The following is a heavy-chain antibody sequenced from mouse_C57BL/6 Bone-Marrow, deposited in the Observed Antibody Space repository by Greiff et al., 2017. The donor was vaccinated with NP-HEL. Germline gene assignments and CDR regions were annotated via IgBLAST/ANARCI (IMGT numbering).Heavy chain of an antibody. V-gene: IGHV1-81*01. D-gene: IGHD1-1*01. CDR2: IYPRSGNT. CDR1: GYTFTSYG. CDR3: ARKGDYYGSSYDYFDY. Sequence: QVQLQQSGAELARPGASVKLSCKASGYTFTSYGISWVKQRTGQGLEWIGEIYPRSGNTYYNEKFKGKATLTADKSSSTAYMELRSLTSEDSAVYFGARKGDYYGSSYDYFDYWGQGTTLTVSS. J-gene: IGHJ2*01.